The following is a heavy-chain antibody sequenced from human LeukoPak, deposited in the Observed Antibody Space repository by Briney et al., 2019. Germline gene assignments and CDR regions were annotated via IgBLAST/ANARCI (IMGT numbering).Heavy chain of an antibody. D-gene: IGHD3-10*01. CDR2: ISAYNGNT. Sequence: ASVKVSCKASGYTFTSYGISWVRQAPGQGLEWMGWISAYNGNTNYAQKLQGRVTMTTDTSTSTAYMELRSLRSDDTAVYYCARDLTLWFGGNWFDPWGQGTLVTVSS. CDR3: ARDLTLWFGGNWFDP. CDR1: GYTFTSYG. J-gene: IGHJ5*02. V-gene: IGHV1-18*01.